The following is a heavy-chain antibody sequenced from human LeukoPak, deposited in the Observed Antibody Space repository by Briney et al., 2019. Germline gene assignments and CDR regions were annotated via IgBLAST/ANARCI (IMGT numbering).Heavy chain of an antibody. Sequence: PGASVKVSCKASGYTFTSYEIIWLRQATGQGLEWMGWMNPNRGNTGYAQKFQGRVTMTRNTSISTAYMEVSSLRSEDTAVYYCARGLTGYDILTGSLRYYYYYYMDVWGKGTTVTVSS. V-gene: IGHV1-8*01. CDR3: ARGLTGYDILTGSLRYYYYYYMDV. CDR2: MNPNRGNT. D-gene: IGHD3-9*01. CDR1: GYTFTSYE. J-gene: IGHJ6*03.